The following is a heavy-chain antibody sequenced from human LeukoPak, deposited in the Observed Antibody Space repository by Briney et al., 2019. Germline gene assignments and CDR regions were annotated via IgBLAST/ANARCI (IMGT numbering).Heavy chain of an antibody. CDR2: IYYSGST. CDR3: ARDTAYCGGDCAPGYYYGMDV. Sequence: PSETLSLTCTVSGGSISSYYWSWIRQPPGKGLEWIGYIYYSGSTNYNPSLKSRVTISVDTSKNQFSLKLSSVTAADTAVYYCARDTAYCGGDCAPGYYYGMDVWGQGTTVTVSS. J-gene: IGHJ6*02. CDR1: GGSISSYY. V-gene: IGHV4-59*01. D-gene: IGHD2-21*02.